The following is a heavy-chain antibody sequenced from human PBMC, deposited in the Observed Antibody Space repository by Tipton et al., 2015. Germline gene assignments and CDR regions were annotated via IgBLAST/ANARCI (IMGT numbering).Heavy chain of an antibody. D-gene: IGHD3-9*01. V-gene: IGHV4-38-2*01. CDR2: ISHSGNT. CDR3: ACRDYDSVTRDYQAVDY. J-gene: IGHJ4*02. Sequence: TLSLTCAVFAYSISSDYYWGWIRQPPGKGLEWIGSISHSGNTYYNPSLKSRVTMSRDTSKNQFSLKLTSVTAADTAVYYCACRDYDSVTRDYQAVDYWGQGTLVTVSS. CDR1: AYSISSDYY.